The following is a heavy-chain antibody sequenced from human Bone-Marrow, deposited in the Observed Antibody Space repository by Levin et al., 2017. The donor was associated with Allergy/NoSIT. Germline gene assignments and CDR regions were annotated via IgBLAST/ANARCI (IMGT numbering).Heavy chain of an antibody. V-gene: IGHV3-21*01. CDR2: MSGSGRYV. CDR3: ASEYCGGECYSSSVGFDF. D-gene: IGHD2-21*01. Sequence: GESLKISCAASGFSFRTYSMNWVRQAPGKGLEWVSFMSGSGRYVHYADSVKGRFTISRENAKNSLYLQMSSLRVEDTAVYYCASEYCGGECYSSSVGFDFWGQGTMVTVSS. J-gene: IGHJ3*01. CDR1: GFSFRTYS.